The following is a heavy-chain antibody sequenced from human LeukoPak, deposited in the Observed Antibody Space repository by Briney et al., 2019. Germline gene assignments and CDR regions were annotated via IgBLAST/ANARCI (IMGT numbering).Heavy chain of an antibody. D-gene: IGHD1-7*01. J-gene: IGHJ5*02. CDR3: ARDGTNWNYFGWFDP. Sequence: PGGSLRLSCAASGFTFSDYYMSWIRQAPGKGLEWVSYISSSGSTIYYADSVKGRFTISRDNAENSLYLQMNSLRAEDTAVYYCARDGTNWNYFGWFDPWGQGTLVTVSS. V-gene: IGHV3-11*01. CDR1: GFTFSDYY. CDR2: ISSSGSTI.